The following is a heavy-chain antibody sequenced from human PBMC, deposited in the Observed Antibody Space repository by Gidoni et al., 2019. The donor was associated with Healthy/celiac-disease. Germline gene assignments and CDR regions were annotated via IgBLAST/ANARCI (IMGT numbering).Heavy chain of an antibody. CDR2: FIPIFGTA. Sequence: QVQLVQSGAEVKKPGSSVKVSCKASGGTFSSYAISWVRQDPGQGLEWMGGFIPIFGTANYAQKFQGRVTITADESTSTPYLELSSLRSEDTAVYYCAESTYLPNWFDPWGQGTLVTVSS. CDR3: AESTYLPNWFDP. J-gene: IGHJ5*02. CDR1: GGTFSSYA. V-gene: IGHV1-69*01. D-gene: IGHD2-2*02.